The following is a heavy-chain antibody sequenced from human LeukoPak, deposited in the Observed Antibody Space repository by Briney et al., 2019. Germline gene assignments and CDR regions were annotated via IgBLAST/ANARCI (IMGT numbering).Heavy chain of an antibody. CDR1: GFTFGDYA. D-gene: IGHD3-3*01. CDR2: IRSKAYGGTT. J-gene: IGHJ4*02. CDR3: TRDGYDFWSGYYTPGY. V-gene: IGHV3-49*04. Sequence: PGRSLRLSCTASGFTFGDYAMSWVRQAPGKGLEWVGFIRSKAYGGTTEYAASVKCRFTISRDDSKRIAYLQMNSLKTEDTAVYYCTRDGYDFWSGYYTPGYWGQGTLVTVSS.